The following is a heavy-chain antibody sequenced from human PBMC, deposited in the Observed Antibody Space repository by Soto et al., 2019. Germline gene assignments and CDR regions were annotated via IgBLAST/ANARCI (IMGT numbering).Heavy chain of an antibody. Sequence: ASVKVSCKVSGYTLTELSMHWVRQAPGKGLEWMGGFDPEDGETIYAQKFQGRVTMTEDTSTDTAYMELSSLRSEDTAVYYCATAPSKLEPFDPWGQGTLVNISS. CDR3: ATAPSKLEPFDP. CDR2: FDPEDGET. CDR1: GYTLTELS. V-gene: IGHV1-24*01. D-gene: IGHD1-1*01. J-gene: IGHJ5*02.